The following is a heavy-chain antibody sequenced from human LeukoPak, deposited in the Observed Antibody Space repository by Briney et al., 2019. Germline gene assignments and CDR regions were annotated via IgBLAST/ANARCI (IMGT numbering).Heavy chain of an antibody. D-gene: IGHD1-26*01. CDR1: GYTFTSYP. CDR2: INTNTGNP. CDR3: ASGPSYSGSNEYFDY. V-gene: IGHV7-4-1*02. Sequence: GASVKVSCKASGYTFTSYPMNWVRQAPRQGLEWKGWINTNTGNPTYAQGFTGRFVFSLDTSVSTTYLQISSLKAEDTAVYYCASGPSYSGSNEYFDYWGQGTLVTVSS. J-gene: IGHJ4*02.